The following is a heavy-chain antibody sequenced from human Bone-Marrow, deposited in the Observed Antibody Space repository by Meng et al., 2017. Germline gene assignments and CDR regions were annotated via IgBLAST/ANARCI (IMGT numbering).Heavy chain of an antibody. CDR2: IWYDGSNK. J-gene: IGHJ4*02. D-gene: IGHD3-10*01. Sequence: GGSLRLSCVASGFTFSSYGMHWVRQAPGKGLEWVAVIWYDGSNKYYADSVKGRFTISRDNSKNTLYLQMNSLRAEETAVYFCARDTFAVRGLFDYWGQGTLVTVSS. V-gene: IGHV3-33*01. CDR3: ARDTFAVRGLFDY. CDR1: GFTFSSYG.